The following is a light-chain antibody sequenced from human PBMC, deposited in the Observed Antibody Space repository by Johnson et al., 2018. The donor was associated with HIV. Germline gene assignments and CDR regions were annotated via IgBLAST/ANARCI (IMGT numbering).Light chain of an antibody. CDR2: DNN. CDR3: GTWDSSLRVGF. Sequence: QSALTQPPSVSAAPGQKVTISCSGSSSNIGNNYVSWYQQLPGTAPKLLIYDNNKRPSGIPDRFSGSKSGTSATLGITGLQTGDEADYYCGTWDSSLRVGFFGTGTKVTLL. J-gene: IGLJ1*01. V-gene: IGLV1-51*01. CDR1: SSNIGNNY.